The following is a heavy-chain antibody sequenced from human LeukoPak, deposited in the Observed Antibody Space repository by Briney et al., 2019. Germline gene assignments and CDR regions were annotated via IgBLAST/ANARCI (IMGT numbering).Heavy chain of an antibody. CDR3: ARGGGDCGDYPAAFDI. V-gene: IGHV4-30-4*08. CDR1: GGSISSGDYY. Sequence: SETLSLTCTVSGGSISSGDYYWSWIRQPPGKGLEWIGYIYYSGSTYYNPSLKSRVTISVDTSKNQFSLKLSSVTAADTAVYYCARGGGDCGDYPAAFDIWGQGTMVTVSS. D-gene: IGHD4-17*01. J-gene: IGHJ3*02. CDR2: IYYSGST.